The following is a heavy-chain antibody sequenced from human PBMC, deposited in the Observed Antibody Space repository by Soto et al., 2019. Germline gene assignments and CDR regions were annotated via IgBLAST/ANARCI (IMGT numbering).Heavy chain of an antibody. J-gene: IGHJ3*02. CDR3: AAAQRPQYYDSSGPLCAFDN. CDR1: GGTFSSYA. V-gene: IGHV1-69*13. Sequence: SVKVSCKASGGTFSSYAISWVRQAPGQGLEWMGGIIPIFGTANYAQKFQGRVTITADESTSTAYMELSSLRSEDTAVYYCAAAQRPQYYDSSGPLCAFDNWGQGTMVNVS. CDR2: IIPIFGTA. D-gene: IGHD3-22*01.